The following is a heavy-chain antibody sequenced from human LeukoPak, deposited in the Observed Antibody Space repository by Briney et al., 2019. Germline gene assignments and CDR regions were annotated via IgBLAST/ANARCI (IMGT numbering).Heavy chain of an antibody. CDR2: MNPNSGNT. CDR1: GYTFTSYD. Sequence: ASVKVSCKASGYTFTSYDINWVRQATGQGLEWMGWMNPNSGNTGYAQKFQGRVTITRNTSISTAYMELSSLRSEDTAVYYCARGSYYDSSGYCDVWGKGTTVTVSS. J-gene: IGHJ6*04. CDR3: ARGSYYDSSGYCDV. V-gene: IGHV1-8*03. D-gene: IGHD3-22*01.